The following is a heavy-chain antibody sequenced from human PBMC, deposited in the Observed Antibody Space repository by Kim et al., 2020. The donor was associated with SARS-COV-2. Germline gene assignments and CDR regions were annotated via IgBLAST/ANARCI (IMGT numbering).Heavy chain of an antibody. CDR1: GDSVSSNSAA. Sequence: SQTLSLTCAISGDSVSSNSAAWNWIRQSPSIGLEWLGRTYYRSKWYNDYAVSVKSRITINPDTSKNQFSLQLNSVTPEDTAVYYCARKAWGAVAGPLWRALGHHDAFDIWGQGTMVTVSS. D-gene: IGHD6-19*01. J-gene: IGHJ3*02. V-gene: IGHV6-1*01. CDR3: ARKAWGAVAGPLWRALGHHDAFDI. CDR2: TYYRSKWYN.